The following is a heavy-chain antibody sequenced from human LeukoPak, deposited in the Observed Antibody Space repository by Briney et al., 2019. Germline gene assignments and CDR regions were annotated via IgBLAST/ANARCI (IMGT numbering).Heavy chain of an antibody. D-gene: IGHD3-10*01. CDR2: ISGSGGST. V-gene: IGHV3-23*01. CDR3: AKGYYGSGSYGWFDY. Sequence: GGSLRLSCAASGFTFGSYAMNWVRQAPGKGLEWVSAISGSGGSTYYADSVKGRFTISRDNSKNTLFLHMNSLRAEDTAVYSCAKGYYGSGSYGWFDYWGQGTLVTVSS. CDR1: GFTFGSYA. J-gene: IGHJ4*02.